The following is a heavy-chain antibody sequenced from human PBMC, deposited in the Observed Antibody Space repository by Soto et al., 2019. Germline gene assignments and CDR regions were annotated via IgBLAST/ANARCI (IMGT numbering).Heavy chain of an antibody. CDR3: ARVWYSSSSSTLYYYYGMDV. D-gene: IGHD6-6*01. CDR2: ISAYNGNT. CDR1: GYTFTSYG. V-gene: IGHV1-18*01. J-gene: IGHJ6*02. Sequence: ASVKVSCKASGYTFTSYGISWVRQAPGQGLEWMGWISAYNGNTNYAQKLQGRVTMTTDTSTSTAYMELRSLRSDDTAVYYCARVWYSSSSSTLYYYYGMDVWGQGTTVTVSS.